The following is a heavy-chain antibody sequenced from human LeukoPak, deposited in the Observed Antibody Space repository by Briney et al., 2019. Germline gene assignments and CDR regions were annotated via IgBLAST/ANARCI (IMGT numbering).Heavy chain of an antibody. CDR2: ISISTSYI. V-gene: IGHV3-21*01. CDR1: GFTFSSYS. Sequence: KPGGSLRLSCAASGFTFSSYSMNWVRQAPGKGLEWVASISISTSYIDYADSVKGRFTISRDNAKNSLYLEMNSLRVDDTAVYYCARERFHGSGAPKFDYWGQGTLVTVSS. D-gene: IGHD3-10*01. J-gene: IGHJ4*02. CDR3: ARERFHGSGAPKFDY.